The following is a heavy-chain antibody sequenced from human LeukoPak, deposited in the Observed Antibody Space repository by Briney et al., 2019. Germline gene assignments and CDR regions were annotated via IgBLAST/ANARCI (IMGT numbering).Heavy chain of an antibody. CDR1: GGTFSSYA. V-gene: IGHV1-69*13. D-gene: IGHD2-15*01. CDR2: IIPIFGTA. J-gene: IGHJ6*02. CDR3: ASEVSYCSGGSCDYYYYYGMDV. Sequence: SVKVSCKASGGTFSSYAISWVRQAPGQGLEWMGGIIPIFGTANYAQKFQGRVTITADESTSTAYMELSSLRSEDTAVYYCASEVSYCSGGSCDYYYYYGMDVWGQGATVTVSS.